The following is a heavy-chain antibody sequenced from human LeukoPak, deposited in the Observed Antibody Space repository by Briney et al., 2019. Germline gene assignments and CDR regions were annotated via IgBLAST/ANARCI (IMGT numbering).Heavy chain of an antibody. V-gene: IGHV3-23*01. Sequence: PGGTLRLSCSASGFPFSSHGMSSVRQAPGQGLEWVSAISTSGESTYYADSVKGHFTISRDNSKNTLYLQMNSLRAEDTAIYFCAKGSGNGYGSGPFDYWGQGTLVTVSS. CDR1: GFPFSSHG. J-gene: IGHJ4*02. CDR2: ISTSGEST. CDR3: AKGSGNGYGSGPFDY. D-gene: IGHD3-10*01.